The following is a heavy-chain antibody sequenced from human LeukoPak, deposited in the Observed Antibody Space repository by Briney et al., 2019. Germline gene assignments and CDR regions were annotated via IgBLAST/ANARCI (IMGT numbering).Heavy chain of an antibody. J-gene: IGHJ3*01. D-gene: IGHD3-10*01. CDR3: ASDRGVWAFDV. CDR2: INPNSGGT. Sequence: ASVRVSCKAFEYTFIGYYIHWLRQAPGQGPEWMGWINPNSGGTIYAQRFQDRVTMTRDTSITTAYMELNRLRSDDTAVYYCASDRGVWAFDVWGQGTMVTVSS. V-gene: IGHV1-2*02. CDR1: EYTFIGYY.